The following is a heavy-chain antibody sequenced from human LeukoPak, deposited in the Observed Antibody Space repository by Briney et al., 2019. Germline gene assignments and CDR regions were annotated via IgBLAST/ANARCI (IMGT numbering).Heavy chain of an antibody. CDR3: ARDGAELVDY. CDR2: FDPEDGET. V-gene: IGHV1-24*01. Sequence: ASVKVSCKVSGYTLTELSMHWVRQAPGKGLEWMGGFDPEDGETIYAQKFQGRVTMTEDTSTSTAYMELRSLRSDDTAVYYCARDGAELVDYWGQGTLVTVSS. D-gene: IGHD1-7*01. CDR1: GYTLTELS. J-gene: IGHJ4*02.